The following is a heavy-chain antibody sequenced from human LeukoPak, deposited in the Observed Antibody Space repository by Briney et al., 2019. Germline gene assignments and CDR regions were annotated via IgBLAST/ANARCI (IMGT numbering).Heavy chain of an antibody. V-gene: IGHV4-59*01. CDR3: AREAVAGTCFDY. D-gene: IGHD6-19*01. J-gene: IGHJ4*02. CDR1: GGSISSYY. CDR2: IYYSGST. Sequence: PSETLSLTCTVSGGSISSYYWSWIRQPPGKGLEWIGYIYYSGSTNYNPSLKSRVTISADTSKNQFSLKLSSVTAADTAVYYCAREAVAGTCFDYWGQGTLVTVSS.